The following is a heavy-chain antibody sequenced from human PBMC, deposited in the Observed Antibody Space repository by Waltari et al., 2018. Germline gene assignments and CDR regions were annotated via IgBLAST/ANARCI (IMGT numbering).Heavy chain of an antibody. V-gene: IGHV4-34*01. J-gene: IGHJ5*02. D-gene: IGHD2-2*01. CDR2: INHRGST. CDR3: ARAFSRFIVVVPAASRGGWFDP. Sequence: QVQLQQWGAGLLKPSETLSLTCAVYGGSFSGYYWSWIRQPPGKGLEWIGEINHRGSTNYNPSPKSRVTISVDTSKNQFSLKLSSVTAADTAVYYCARAFSRFIVVVPAASRGGWFDPWGQGTLVTVSS. CDR1: GGSFSGYY.